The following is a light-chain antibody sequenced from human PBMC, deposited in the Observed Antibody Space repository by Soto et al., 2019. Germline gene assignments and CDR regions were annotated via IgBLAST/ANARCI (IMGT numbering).Light chain of an antibody. CDR2: DAS. V-gene: IGKV1-5*01. CDR1: QNLSSW. J-gene: IGKJ1*01. CDR3: QQYNSYSWT. Sequence: MTQSPATLSVSPGERATLSCRASQNLSSWLAWYQQKPGKAPKLLIYDASSLESGVPSRFSGSGSGTEFTLTISSLQPDDFATYYCQQYNSYSWTFGQGTKVDIK.